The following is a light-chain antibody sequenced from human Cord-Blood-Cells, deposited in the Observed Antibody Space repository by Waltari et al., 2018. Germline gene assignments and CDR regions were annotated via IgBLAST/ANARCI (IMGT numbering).Light chain of an antibody. Sequence: QSALTQPASVSGSPGQSITISCTGTSSDVGSYNLVSWDQQNPGKAPKLLIYGGSKRPPGVSIRFPGSKSVNTASRTIAGLQAEDAADYYCCSYAGSSYVFGTGTKVTVL. J-gene: IGLJ1*01. CDR3: CSYAGSSYV. CDR1: SSDVGSYNL. V-gene: IGLV2-23*01. CDR2: GGS.